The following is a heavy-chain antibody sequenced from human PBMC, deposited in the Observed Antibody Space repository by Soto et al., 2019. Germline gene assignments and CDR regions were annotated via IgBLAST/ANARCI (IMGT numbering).Heavy chain of an antibody. D-gene: IGHD6-19*01. V-gene: IGHV3-7*01. CDR3: VRDGSTGWHFDS. CDR2: TRQDGGQS. CDR1: GFTLSSYW. J-gene: IGHJ4*02. Sequence: PGGSLRLSCEASGFTLSSYWMSWIRQAPGKGLEWVANTRQDGGQSYLVDSVQGRFTISRDNAKNSVYLQMNSLRAEDTAVYCCVRDGSTGWHFDSWGQGTLVTVSS.